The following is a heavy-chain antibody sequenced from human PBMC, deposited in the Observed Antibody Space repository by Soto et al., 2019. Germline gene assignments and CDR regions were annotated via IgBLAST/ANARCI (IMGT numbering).Heavy chain of an antibody. J-gene: IGHJ4*02. D-gene: IGHD3-10*01. CDR2: ISHDGSSK. CDR1: GFIFSGYG. Sequence: QVPLVESGGGVVQPGRSLRLACAASGFIFSGYGMHWVRQAPGKGLEWVAVISHDGSSKFYADSVKGRFTISRDSSKNTLYLEMNSLRLEDTAVYYCAKERVVRGVTDYWGQGTLVTVSS. CDR3: AKERVVRGVTDY. V-gene: IGHV3-30*18.